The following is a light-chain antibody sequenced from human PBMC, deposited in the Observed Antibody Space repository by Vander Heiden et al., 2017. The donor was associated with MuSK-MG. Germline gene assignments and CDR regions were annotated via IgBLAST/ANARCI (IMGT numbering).Light chain of an antibody. Sequence: SALTQPPSVSAPPGQKVTISCSGSDSNIGNKYVSWYRQFPGTAPKLLMFDNDKRPSGIPDRFSGSKSGTSATLGITELQTADEDDYYCETWDSSLSAVLFGGGTKLTVL. CDR1: DSNIGNKY. CDR2: DND. J-gene: IGLJ2*01. V-gene: IGLV1-51*01. CDR3: ETWDSSLSAVL.